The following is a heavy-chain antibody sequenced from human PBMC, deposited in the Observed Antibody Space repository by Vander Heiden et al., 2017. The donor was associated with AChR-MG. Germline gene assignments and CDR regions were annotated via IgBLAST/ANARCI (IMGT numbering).Heavy chain of an antibody. V-gene: IGHV1-2*02. J-gene: IGHJ4*02. CDR3: ARVTYYYDSSGSSYNCDD. CDR1: GYTFIGYY. Sequence: QVQLVQSGAEVKKPGASVKVSCTTSGYTFIGYYIHWVRQAPGQGLEWVGWINPKSGGTNYAQYFKGRVTMTRDTSIGTVYMELSRLSSDDTAVYYCARVTYYYDSSGSSYNCDDWGQGTLGTVSS. D-gene: IGHD3-22*01. CDR2: INPKSGGT.